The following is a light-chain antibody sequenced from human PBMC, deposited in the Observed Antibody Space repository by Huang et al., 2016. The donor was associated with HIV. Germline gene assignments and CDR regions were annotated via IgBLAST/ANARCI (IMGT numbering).Light chain of an antibody. CDR3: QQYHDWPPRT. Sequence: ILMTQSPATLSVSPGERATLSCRASQSISNKLAWYQQKPGQAPTLLISGASTRATGIPARFSGSGSGTEFTLTISSLQSEDFAIYYCQQYHDWPPRTFGQGTKVEIK. V-gene: IGKV3-15*01. CDR2: GAS. CDR1: QSISNK. J-gene: IGKJ1*01.